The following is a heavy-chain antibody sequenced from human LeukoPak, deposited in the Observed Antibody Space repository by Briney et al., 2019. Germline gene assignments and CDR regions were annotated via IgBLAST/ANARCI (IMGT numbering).Heavy chain of an antibody. J-gene: IGHJ2*01. CDR2: ITGSDGST. D-gene: IGHD5/OR15-5a*01. Sequence: GGSLRLPCAASGFTFSSYAMNWLRQSPGRGLEWVSGITGSDGSTDYADSVNGRFTISRDNSKNTLYLQMNSLRAEDTAVYYCAKCVSGFWYFDLWGRGTLVTVSS. CDR3: AKCVSGFWYFDL. V-gene: IGHV3-23*01. CDR1: GFTFSSYA.